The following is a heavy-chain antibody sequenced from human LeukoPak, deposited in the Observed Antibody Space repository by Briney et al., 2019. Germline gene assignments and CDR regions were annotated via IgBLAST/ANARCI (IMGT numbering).Heavy chain of an antibody. Sequence: PGGSLRLSCAASGFTFSSYAMHWVRQAPGKGLGWVAVISYDGSNKYYADSVKGRFTISRDNSKNTLYLQMNSLRAEDTAVYYCARDPHALLSSHFDYWGQGTLVTVSS. CDR1: GFTFSSYA. V-gene: IGHV3-30-3*01. CDR2: ISYDGSNK. CDR3: ARDPHALLSSHFDY. D-gene: IGHD2-15*01. J-gene: IGHJ4*02.